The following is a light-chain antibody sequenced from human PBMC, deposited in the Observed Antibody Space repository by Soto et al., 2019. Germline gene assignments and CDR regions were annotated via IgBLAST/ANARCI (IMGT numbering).Light chain of an antibody. J-gene: IGKJ3*01. V-gene: IGKV3-11*01. CDR2: AAS. CDR3: QQRGSWPAT. CDR1: QSVNNF. Sequence: EILLTQSPAIVSLSPGERATLSGRASQSVNNFFAWYQQTPSQAPRLLIYAASYRAPGIPARFSGSGSGTYFTLTISSLEAEDSAVYYCQQRGSWPATFGPGTKVDI.